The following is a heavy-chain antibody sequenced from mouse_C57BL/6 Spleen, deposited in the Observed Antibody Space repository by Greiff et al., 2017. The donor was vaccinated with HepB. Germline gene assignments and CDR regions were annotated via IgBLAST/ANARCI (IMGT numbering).Heavy chain of an antibody. D-gene: IGHD2-4*01. CDR2: INSDGGST. CDR1: EYEFPSHD. V-gene: IGHV5-2*01. J-gene: IGHJ3*01. Sequence: DVMLVESGGGLVQPGESLKLSCESNEYEFPSHDMSWVRKTPEKRLELVAAINSDGGSTYYPDTMERRFIISRDNTKKTLYLQMSSLRSDDTALYYCASYDYDGFAYWGQGTLVTVSA. CDR3: ASYDYDGFAY.